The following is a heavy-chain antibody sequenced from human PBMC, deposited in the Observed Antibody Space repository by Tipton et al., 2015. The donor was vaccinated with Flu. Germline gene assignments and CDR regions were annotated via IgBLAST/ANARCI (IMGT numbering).Heavy chain of an antibody. CDR3: ASETPGSAKNAFDV. CDR2: ITSSGDSI. D-gene: IGHD2-15*01. Sequence: QLMQSGGGLVQPGGSLRLSCAASGFTFSSYEMNWVRQAPGKGLEWVSYITSSGDSIYYTDSVKGRFTISRDNAKNSLYLQMNSLKAEDTGVYYCASETPGSAKNAFDVWGQGTMVSVSS. CDR1: GFTFSSYE. J-gene: IGHJ3*01. V-gene: IGHV3-48*03.